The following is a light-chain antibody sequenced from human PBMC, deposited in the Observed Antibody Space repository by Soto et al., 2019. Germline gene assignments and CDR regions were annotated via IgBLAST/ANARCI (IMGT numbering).Light chain of an antibody. CDR3: AAWDDSLSGPHVV. J-gene: IGLJ2*01. CDR2: SNN. CDR1: SSNIGSNY. V-gene: IGLV1-47*02. Sequence: QSVLTQPPSASGTPGQRVTSSCSGSSSNIGSNYVYWYQQLPGTAPKLLIYSNNQRPSGVPDRFSGSKSGTSASLAISGLRSEDEADYYCAAWDDSLSGPHVVFGGGTKLTVL.